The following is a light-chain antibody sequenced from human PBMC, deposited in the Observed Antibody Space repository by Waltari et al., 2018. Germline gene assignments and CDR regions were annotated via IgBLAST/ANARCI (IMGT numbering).Light chain of an antibody. CDR3: QQYDGSAVT. CDR1: QSVTSIS. V-gene: IGKV3-20*01. Sequence: IVLTQSPDTLSLSPGERATLSCRASQSVTSISLAWYQQKPGQAPRLLIYGTSTRATGFSDRFSGSGSGTDFTLTISRLEPEDSAVYHCQQYDGSAVTFGGGTKVEIK. J-gene: IGKJ4*01. CDR2: GTS.